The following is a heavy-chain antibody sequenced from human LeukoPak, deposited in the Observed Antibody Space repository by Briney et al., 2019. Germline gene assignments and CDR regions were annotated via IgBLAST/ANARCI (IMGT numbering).Heavy chain of an antibody. D-gene: IGHD4-17*01. CDR2: IRNRMHGRTS. CDR3: ARGGVNDHGDGQYFEH. J-gene: IGHJ1*01. Sequence: GRSLRLSCTSFGFTFGDYAISWVRQAPGKGLEWVGFIRNRMHGRTSVYAASVEGRFTISRDDSESVAYLQMNSLKTEDTAVYFCARGGVNDHGDGQYFEHWGQGTLVTVSS. V-gene: IGHV3-49*04. CDR1: GFTFGDYA.